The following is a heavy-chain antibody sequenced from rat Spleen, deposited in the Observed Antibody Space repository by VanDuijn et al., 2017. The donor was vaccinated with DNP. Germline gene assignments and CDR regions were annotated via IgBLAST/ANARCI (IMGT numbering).Heavy chain of an antibody. J-gene: IGHJ2*01. D-gene: IGHD1-7*01. CDR3: ARCEGYYGYDYFDY. CDR2: ISYSGST. V-gene: IGHV3-1*01. CDR1: GYSITSNY. Sequence: VQLQESGPGLVKPSQSLSLTCSVTGYSITSNYWGWIRKFPGNKMEWIGHISYSGSTSYNPSLKSRISITRDTSKNQFFLQLNSVTTEDTATYYWARCEGYYGYDYFDYWGQGVMVTVSS.